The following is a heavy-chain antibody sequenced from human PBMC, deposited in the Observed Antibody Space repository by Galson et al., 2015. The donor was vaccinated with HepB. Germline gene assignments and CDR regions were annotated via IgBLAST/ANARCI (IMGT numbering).Heavy chain of an antibody. J-gene: IGHJ4*02. CDR3: ARDREAYCGGDCKGPFDY. CDR1: GYTFTSYY. V-gene: IGHV1-46*03. Sequence: SVKVSCKASGYTFTSYYMHWVRQAPGQGLEWMGIINPSGGSTSYAQKFQGRVTMTRDTSTSTVYMELSSLRSEDTAVYYCARDREAYCGGDCKGPFDYWGQGTLVTVSS. CDR2: INPSGGST. D-gene: IGHD2-21*02.